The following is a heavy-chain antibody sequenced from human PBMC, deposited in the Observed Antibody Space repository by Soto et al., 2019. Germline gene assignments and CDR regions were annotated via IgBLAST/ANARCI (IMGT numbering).Heavy chain of an antibody. CDR2: IYYSGST. V-gene: IGHV4-59*12. D-gene: IGHD3-3*01. Sequence: SETLSLTCTVSGGSISSYYWSWIRQPPGKGLEWIGYIYYSGSTYYNPSLKSRVTISVDRSKNQFSLKLSSVTAADTAVYYCARLYYDFWSGYLRDPHFDYWGQGTLVTVSS. J-gene: IGHJ4*02. CDR1: GGSISSYY. CDR3: ARLYYDFWSGYLRDPHFDY.